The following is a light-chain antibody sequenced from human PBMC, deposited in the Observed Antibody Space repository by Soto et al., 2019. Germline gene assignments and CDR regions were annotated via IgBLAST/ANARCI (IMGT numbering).Light chain of an antibody. Sequence: EIVFTQSPGTLSLSPGERATLSCRASQSVSSSYLGWYQQKPGQAPRLLIYGASSRATGIPDRFSGSGSGTDFTLTISRLEPEDFAVYYCQRYGSSPLYTFGQGTKLEIK. V-gene: IGKV3-20*01. CDR1: QSVSSSY. CDR3: QRYGSSPLYT. J-gene: IGKJ2*01. CDR2: GAS.